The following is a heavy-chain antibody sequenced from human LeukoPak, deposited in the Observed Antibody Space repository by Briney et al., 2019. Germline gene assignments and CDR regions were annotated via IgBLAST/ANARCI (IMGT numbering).Heavy chain of an antibody. CDR3: ARRAEWFSWTRLDAFDI. J-gene: IGHJ3*02. CDR1: GASLKNFA. Sequence: SVKVSCKASGASLKNFAISWVRQAPGQGPEWMGGFNHIYGTTNYAQKFQGRVTIAVDGSTNVAYLDLGSLTSDDTAVYFCARRAEWFSWTRLDAFDIWGQGTMVTASS. CDR2: FNHIYGTT. D-gene: IGHD3-3*01. V-gene: IGHV1-69*01.